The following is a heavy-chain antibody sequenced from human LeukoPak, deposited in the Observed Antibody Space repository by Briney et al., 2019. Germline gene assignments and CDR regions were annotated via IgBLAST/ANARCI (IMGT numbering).Heavy chain of an antibody. CDR2: IYHSGST. CDR3: ARDARFYGSSGYYAFDI. J-gene: IGHJ3*02. V-gene: IGHV4-59*01. Sequence: SETLSLTCTVSGGSISPYYWSWVRQPPGKGLEWIGYIYHSGSTNYNPSLKSRVTISVEKSKNQFSLKLSSVTAADTAVYYCARDARFYGSSGYYAFDIWGQGTMVTVSS. D-gene: IGHD3-22*01. CDR1: GGSISPYY.